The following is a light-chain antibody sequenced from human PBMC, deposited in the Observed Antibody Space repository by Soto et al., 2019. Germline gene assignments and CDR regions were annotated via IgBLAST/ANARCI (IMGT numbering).Light chain of an antibody. V-gene: IGKV3-20*01. CDR2: GAS. Sequence: EIVLTQSPGTLSLSPGERATLSCRASQSVYRNYLAWFQHKPGQAPRLLIYGASSRATGIPDRFSGSGSGTDFTLTISRLEPEDFAVYYCHQYGDSRTFGQGAKVEI. J-gene: IGKJ1*01. CDR1: QSVYRNY. CDR3: HQYGDSRT.